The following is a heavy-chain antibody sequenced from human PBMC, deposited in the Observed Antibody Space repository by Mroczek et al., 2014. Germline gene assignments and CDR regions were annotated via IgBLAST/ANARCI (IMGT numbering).Heavy chain of an antibody. CDR3: ARGYSGYDDYYYYGMDV. V-gene: IGHV4-30-4*01. D-gene: IGHD5-12*01. Sequence: QVQLQESGPGLVKPSQTLSLTCTVSGGSISSGDYYWSWIRQPPGKGLEWIGYIYYSGSTYYNPSLKSRVTISVDTSKNQFSLKLSSVTAADTAVYYCARGYSGYDDYYYYGMDVWGQGTTVTVSS. CDR1: GGSISSGDYY. CDR2: IYYSGST. J-gene: IGHJ6*02.